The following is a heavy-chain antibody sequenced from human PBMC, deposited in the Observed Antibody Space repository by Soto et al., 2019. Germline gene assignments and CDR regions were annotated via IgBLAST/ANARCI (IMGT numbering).Heavy chain of an antibody. J-gene: IGHJ6*02. D-gene: IGHD3-16*01. Sequence: QVQLVQSGAEVKKPGSSVKVSSKDSGGTFSSYAISWVRQAPGQGLEWMGGIIPIFDTTNYAQKFQGRVTITADVSTSTAYMELSSLRSEDTAVYYCARGGVTGDYYYHGVDVWGQGTTVTVSS. CDR1: GGTFSSYA. V-gene: IGHV1-69*12. CDR3: ARGGVTGDYYYHGVDV. CDR2: IIPIFDTT.